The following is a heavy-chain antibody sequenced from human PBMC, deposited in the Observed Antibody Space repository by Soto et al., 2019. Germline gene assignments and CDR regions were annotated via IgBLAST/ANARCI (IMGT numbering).Heavy chain of an antibody. J-gene: IGHJ3*02. CDR2: INAGNGNT. CDR1: GYTFTSYA. V-gene: IGHV1-3*01. Sequence: QVQLVQSGAEVKKPGASVKVSCKASGYTFTSYAMHWVRQAPGQRLEWMGWINAGNGNTKYSQKFQGRVTITRDTSASTAYMELSSLRSEDTAVYYCARDRTPPFLWFGESSYDAFDIWGQGTMVTVSS. D-gene: IGHD3-10*01. CDR3: ARDRTPPFLWFGESSYDAFDI.